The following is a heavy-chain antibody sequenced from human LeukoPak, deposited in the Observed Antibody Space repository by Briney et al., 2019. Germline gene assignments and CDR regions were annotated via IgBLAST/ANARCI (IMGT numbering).Heavy chain of an antibody. D-gene: IGHD3-16*01. V-gene: IGHV3-21*01. Sequence: VGSLRLSCAASGFTFSSYSMNWVRQAPGKGLEWVSSISSSSSYIYYADSVKGRFTISRDNAKNSLYLQMNSLRAEDTAVYYCARDLTSGGALDYWGQGTLVTVSS. J-gene: IGHJ4*02. CDR1: GFTFSSYS. CDR3: ARDLTSGGALDY. CDR2: ISSSSSYI.